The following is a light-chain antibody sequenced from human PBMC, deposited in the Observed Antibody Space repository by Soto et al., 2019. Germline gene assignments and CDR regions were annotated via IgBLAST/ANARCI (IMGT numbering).Light chain of an antibody. J-gene: IGLJ1*01. V-gene: IGLV2-11*01. CDR1: SSDVGRYEY. CDR3: CTFEGGYADV. CDR2: DVS. Sequence: QSALTQPRSVSGSPGPSVTITCTGSSSDVGRYEYVSMYQQHTGKVPKLIIYDVSERPARVPDRFSGSKSGNTASLCISGLQNEDDAVYYCCTFEGGYADVFGGGTKVTVL.